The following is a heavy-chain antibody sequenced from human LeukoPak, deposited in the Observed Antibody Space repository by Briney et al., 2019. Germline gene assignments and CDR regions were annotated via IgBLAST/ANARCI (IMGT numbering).Heavy chain of an antibody. V-gene: IGHV3-23*01. CDR2: ISGSGGST. CDR1: GFTFSSYA. CDR3: AKKIDSGSYPLDY. Sequence: GGSLRLSCAASGFTFSSYAMSWVRQAPGKGLEWVSAISGSGGSTYYADSVRGRFTISRDNSKSTLYLQMTSLRAEDTGVYYCAKKIDSGSYPLDYWGQGTLVTISS. D-gene: IGHD3-10*01. J-gene: IGHJ4*02.